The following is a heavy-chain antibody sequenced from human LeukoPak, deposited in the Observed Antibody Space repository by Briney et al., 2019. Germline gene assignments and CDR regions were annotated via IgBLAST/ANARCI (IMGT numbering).Heavy chain of an antibody. V-gene: IGHV3-48*04. J-gene: IGHJ6*02. CDR2: ISSSSSTI. Sequence: GGSLRLSCAASGFTFSSYSMNWVRQAPGKGLEWVSYISSSSSTIYYADSVKGRFTISRDNAKNSLYLQMNSLRAEDTAVYYCARMTPYSSSWVPLYGMDVWGQGTTVTVSS. CDR1: GFTFSSYS. CDR3: ARMTPYSSSWVPLYGMDV. D-gene: IGHD6-13*01.